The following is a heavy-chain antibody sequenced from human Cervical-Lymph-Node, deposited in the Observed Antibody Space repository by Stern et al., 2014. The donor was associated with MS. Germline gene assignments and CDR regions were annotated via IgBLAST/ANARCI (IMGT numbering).Heavy chain of an antibody. D-gene: IGHD3-9*01. CDR1: GGSISSDAYS. Sequence: VQLVESGSGLVKPSQTLSLTCAVSGGSISSDAYSWNWIRQPPGKGLEWIGYFYHTGSTYYNPSLKSRVTISVDRSKNQFSLKLSSVTAADTAVYYCARGGRYFAGFDPWGQGTLVTVSS. CDR2: FYHTGST. CDR3: ARGGRYFAGFDP. V-gene: IGHV4-30-2*01. J-gene: IGHJ5*02.